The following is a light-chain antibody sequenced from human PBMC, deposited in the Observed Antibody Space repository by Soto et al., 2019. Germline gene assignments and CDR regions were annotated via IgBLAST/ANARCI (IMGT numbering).Light chain of an antibody. CDR3: SLSNV. J-gene: IGLJ1*01. V-gene: IGLV2-14*01. CDR1: SSDVGGYNY. CDR2: DVS. Sequence: QSVLTQPASVSGSPGQSITISCTGTSSDVGGYNYVSWYQQHPGKAPKLMIYDVSNRPSGVSNRFSGSKSGNTASLTISGLQAEDEADCCCSLSNVFGTGTKVTVL.